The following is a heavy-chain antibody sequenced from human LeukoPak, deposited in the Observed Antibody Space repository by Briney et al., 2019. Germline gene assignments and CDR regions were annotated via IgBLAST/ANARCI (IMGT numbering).Heavy chain of an antibody. CDR1: GFTFSRYT. CDR2: IGSSSTTV. V-gene: IGHV3-48*01. Sequence: PGGSLRLACAAPGFTFSRYTMNWVRRAPGKGLEWISDIGSSSTTVHYADSVKGRFTISRDNAKSSLYLQMNNLRAEDTAVYYCARDPREWGLPYFDCWGLGTLVTVSS. J-gene: IGHJ4*02. D-gene: IGHD1-26*01. CDR3: ARDPREWGLPYFDC.